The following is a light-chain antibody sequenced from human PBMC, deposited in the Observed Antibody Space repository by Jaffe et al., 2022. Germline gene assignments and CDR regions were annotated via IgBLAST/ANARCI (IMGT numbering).Light chain of an antibody. CDR1: SSDVGNYTR. CDR2: EVS. J-gene: IGLJ3*02. V-gene: IGLV2-18*02. Sequence: QSALTQPPSVSGSPGQSVTISCTGTSSDVGNYTRVSWYQQPPGTAPKLMIYEVSNRPSGVPDRFSGSKSGNTASLTISGLQAEDEADYYCCSYTGSRNWVFGGGTKLTVL. CDR3: CSYTGSRNWV.